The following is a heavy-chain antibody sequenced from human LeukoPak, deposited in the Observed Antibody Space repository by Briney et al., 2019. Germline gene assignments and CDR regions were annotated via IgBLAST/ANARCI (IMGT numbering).Heavy chain of an antibody. Sequence: GGSLRLSCAASGFTVSSNYMSWVRQAPGKGLEWVSVIYSGGSTYYADSVKGRFTISRDNSKNTLYLQMNSLGAEDTAVYYCARVSNGVAAAGTNYFDYWGQGTLVTVSS. V-gene: IGHV3-66*01. CDR1: GFTVSSNY. CDR2: IYSGGST. D-gene: IGHD6-13*01. CDR3: ARVSNGVAAAGTNYFDY. J-gene: IGHJ4*02.